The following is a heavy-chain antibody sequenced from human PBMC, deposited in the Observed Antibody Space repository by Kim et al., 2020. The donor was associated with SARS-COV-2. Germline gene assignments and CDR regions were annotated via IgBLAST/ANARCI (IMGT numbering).Heavy chain of an antibody. J-gene: IGHJ4*02. Sequence: GGSLRLSCTTSGFTFTGHAMRWVRQAPGKGLEWVASSGGSDGTTYYVDAVKGRFSISREDAKNSLYLHMSTIRAEDTATDYCLKGGGGGSRDHCGQGTLV. CDR2: SGGSDGTT. CDR3: LKGGGGGSRDH. CDR1: GFTFTGHA. D-gene: IGHD3-16*01. V-gene: IGHV3-23*01.